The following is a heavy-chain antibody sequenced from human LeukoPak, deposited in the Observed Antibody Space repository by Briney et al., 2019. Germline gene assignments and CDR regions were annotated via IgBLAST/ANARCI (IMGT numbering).Heavy chain of an antibody. CDR2: INTNTGNP. D-gene: IGHD5-18*01. CDR1: GYTFTSYA. Sequence: ASVKVSCKASGYTFTSYAMNWVRQAPGQGLEWMGWINTNTGNPTYAQGFTGRFVFSLDTSVSTAYLQISSLKAEDTAVYYCARDSWGYSYGYRKPYYYYYMDVWGKGTTVTVSS. CDR3: ARDSWGYSYGYRKPYYYYYMDV. J-gene: IGHJ6*03. V-gene: IGHV7-4-1*02.